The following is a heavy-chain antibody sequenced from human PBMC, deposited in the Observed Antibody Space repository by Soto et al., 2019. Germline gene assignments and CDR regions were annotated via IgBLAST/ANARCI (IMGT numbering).Heavy chain of an antibody. V-gene: IGHV1-3*01. CDR3: AREATLSWQNWFDP. CDR2: INPGNGNT. J-gene: IGHJ5*02. D-gene: IGHD5-12*01. Sequence: ASVKVSCKASGYTFSSYALYWVRQAPGQRLEWMGWINPGNGNTKSSQKFQGRVIITRDTSATTAYMELSSLRSEDTAVYYCAREATLSWQNWFDPWGQGTLVTVSS. CDR1: GYTFSSYA.